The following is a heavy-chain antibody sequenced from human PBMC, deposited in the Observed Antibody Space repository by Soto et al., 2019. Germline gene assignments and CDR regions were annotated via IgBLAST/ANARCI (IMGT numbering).Heavy chain of an antibody. V-gene: IGHV3-15*07. CDR1: GFTFTNAW. CDR3: TTDSYSTIIIVRFDY. CDR2: IKSKTDGGTT. D-gene: IGHD3-22*01. Sequence: PGGSLILSWAASGFTFTNAWINWVRQAPGKGLEWVGRIKSKTDGGTTDYAEPVKGRFAISRDDSNNMVYLQMNSLKIEDTAVYYCTTDSYSTIIIVRFDYWGHGTLVTVSS. J-gene: IGHJ4*01.